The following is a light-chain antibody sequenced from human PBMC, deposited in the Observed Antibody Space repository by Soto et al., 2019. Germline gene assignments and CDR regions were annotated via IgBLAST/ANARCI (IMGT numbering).Light chain of an antibody. Sequence: QSALTQPRSVSGSPGQSVTISCTGTGNDVGAYNYVSWYQHHPGKSPKLILYEGNRRPPYISSRFSGSASGNTASLTIFGLQAEDEAHYYCCSSTTSSASVVFGGGTKLTVL. CDR3: CSSTTSSASVV. CDR2: EGN. J-gene: IGLJ3*02. V-gene: IGLV2-23*01. CDR1: GNDVGAYNY.